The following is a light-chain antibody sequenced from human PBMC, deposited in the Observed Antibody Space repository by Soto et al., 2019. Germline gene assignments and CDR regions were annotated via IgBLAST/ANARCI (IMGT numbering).Light chain of an antibody. CDR3: QQYNTWPLT. V-gene: IGKV3-15*01. CDR2: GAS. Sequence: MIECRPTISVSPGDLATHSFRASQSVSRNLAWYQQTRGQAPRLLIYGASTRATGIPAGFSGSGSGTEFTLSISSLQSEDFAIYYCQQYNTWPLTFGGGTKVDIK. J-gene: IGKJ4*01. CDR1: QSVSRN.